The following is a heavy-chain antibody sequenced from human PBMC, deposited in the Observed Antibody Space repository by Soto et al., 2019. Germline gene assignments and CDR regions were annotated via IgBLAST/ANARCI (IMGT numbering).Heavy chain of an antibody. CDR3: ARDTRMYYDYGYSNYFDY. CDR2: IYHSGST. D-gene: IGHD3-16*01. CDR1: GGSISSSNW. V-gene: IGHV4-4*02. J-gene: IGHJ4*02. Sequence: SETLSLTCAVSGGSISSSNWWSWFRQPPRRQLEWIGEIYHSGSTNYNPSLTSRVTISVDKSKNQFSLKLSSVTAADTAVYYCARDTRMYYDYGYSNYFDYWGQGTLVTVSS.